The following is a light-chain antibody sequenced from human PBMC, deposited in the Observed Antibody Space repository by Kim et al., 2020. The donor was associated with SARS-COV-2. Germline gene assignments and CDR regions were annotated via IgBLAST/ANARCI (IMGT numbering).Light chain of an antibody. J-gene: IGKJ1*01. CDR2: GAS. CDR3: QQYGSSLPWT. Sequence: EIVLTQSPGTLSLSPGESATLSCRASQSVSGSYLAWYQQTPGQSLRLLIYGASSRATGIPDRFSGSGSGTDFTLTINRLEPEDFAVYYCQQYGSSLPWTFGQGTKLEI. CDR1: QSVSGSY. V-gene: IGKV3-20*01.